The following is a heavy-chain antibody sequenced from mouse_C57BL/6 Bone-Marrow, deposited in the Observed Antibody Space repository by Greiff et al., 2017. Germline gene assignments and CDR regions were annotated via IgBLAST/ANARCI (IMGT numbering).Heavy chain of an antibody. J-gene: IGHJ1*03. D-gene: IGHD2-12*01. CDR3: ARHEEVYSDWYFDV. CDR1: GYTFTEYT. CDR2: FYPGSGSI. V-gene: IGHV1-62-2*01. Sequence: QVQLKESGAELVKPGASVKLSCKASGYTFTEYTIHWVKQRSGQGLEWIGWFYPGSGSIKYNEKFKDEATLTADKSSSTVYMELSRLTYEDSAVYFCARHEEVYSDWYFDVWGTGTTVTVSS.